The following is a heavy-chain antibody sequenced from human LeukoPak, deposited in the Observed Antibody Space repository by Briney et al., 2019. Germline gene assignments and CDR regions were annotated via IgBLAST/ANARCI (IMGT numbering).Heavy chain of an antibody. V-gene: IGHV4-61*02. CDR1: GNSIANTFYY. CDR3: ARRQDGHDY. Sequence: SETLSLTCTVCGNSIANTFYYWSWLRQPAGKGLEWIGRIYTTGSTDYNPSLKSRVTISLDTSRNQFSLKLSSVTAADTAVYYCARRQDGHDYWGQGTLVTVSS. J-gene: IGHJ4*02. CDR2: IYTTGST.